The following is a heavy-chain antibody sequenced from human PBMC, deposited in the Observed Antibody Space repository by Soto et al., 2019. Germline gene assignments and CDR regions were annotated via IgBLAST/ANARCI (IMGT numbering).Heavy chain of an antibody. D-gene: IGHD3-3*01. CDR3: ARAGAWSGFWYYYMDV. CDR1: GFTFSSYG. Sequence: QVQLVESGGGVVQPGRSLRLSCAASGFTFSSYGMHWVRQAPGKGLEWVAVTWYDGSNKYYADSVKGRFTISRDNSKNALYRQMNSLRAEDTAVYYCARAGAWSGFWYYYMDVWGTGTTVIVSS. J-gene: IGHJ6*03. CDR2: TWYDGSNK. V-gene: IGHV3-33*01.